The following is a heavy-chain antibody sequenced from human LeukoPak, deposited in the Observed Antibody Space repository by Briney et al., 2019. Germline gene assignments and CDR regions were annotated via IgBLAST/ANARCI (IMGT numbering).Heavy chain of an antibody. V-gene: IGHV3-13*01. D-gene: IGHD6-19*01. CDR2: IGTAGYT. J-gene: IGHJ4*02. CDR1: GFTFRSYD. CDR3: ARGKFSSGWYIDY. Sequence: PGWAVRLSRPASGFTFRSYDMHWVRQATGKGLEGLAAIGTAGYTYYQRSVKGRFTISRENAKNSLYLQMNSLRAGDTAVYYCARGKFSSGWYIDYWGQGTMVTVSS.